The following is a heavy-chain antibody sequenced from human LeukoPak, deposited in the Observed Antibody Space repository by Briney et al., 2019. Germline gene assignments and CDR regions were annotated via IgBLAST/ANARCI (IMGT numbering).Heavy chain of an antibody. Sequence: RTGGSLRLSCAASGFTFSSYGMSWVRQAPGKGLEWVSAISGSGDNTYYADSVKGRFTISRDNSKYTLYLQMNSLRAEDTAVYYCAKARNFDWLFGFDYWGQGTLVTVSS. CDR3: AKARNFDWLFGFDY. CDR2: ISGSGDNT. D-gene: IGHD3-9*01. J-gene: IGHJ4*02. CDR1: GFTFSSYG. V-gene: IGHV3-23*01.